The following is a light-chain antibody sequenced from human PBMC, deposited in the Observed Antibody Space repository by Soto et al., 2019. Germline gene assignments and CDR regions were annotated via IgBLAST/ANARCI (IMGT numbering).Light chain of an antibody. CDR1: SSNIGSNI. CDR2: RND. J-gene: IGLJ7*01. Sequence: QSVLTQPPSASGTPGQRVTISCSGSSSNIGSNIVTWYQQLPGAAPKLLIYRNDQRPSGVPARFTASRSGTSASLAISGLQSDDEADYYCAAWDDNLDGHVFGGGTQLTVL. CDR3: AAWDDNLDGHV. V-gene: IGLV1-44*01.